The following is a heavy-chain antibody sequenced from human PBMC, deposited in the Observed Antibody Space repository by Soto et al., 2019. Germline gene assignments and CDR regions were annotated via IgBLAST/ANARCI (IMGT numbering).Heavy chain of an antibody. V-gene: IGHV3-15*01. D-gene: IGHD3-22*01. Sequence: EVQLVESGGGLVKPGGSLRLSCAASGFTFSNAWMSWVRQAPGKGLEWVGRIKSKTDGGTTDYAAPVKGRFTISRDDSKNTLYLQMNSLRAEDTAVYYCARVGYYDSSGYYASFFDYWGQGTLVTVSS. CDR3: ARVGYYDSSGYYASFFDY. J-gene: IGHJ4*02. CDR2: IKSKTDGGTT. CDR1: GFTFSNAW.